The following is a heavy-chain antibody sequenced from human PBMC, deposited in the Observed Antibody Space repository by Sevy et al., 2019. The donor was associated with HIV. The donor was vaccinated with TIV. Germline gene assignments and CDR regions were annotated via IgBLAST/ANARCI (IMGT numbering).Heavy chain of an antibody. V-gene: IGHV1-69*10. CDR2: IIPILGIA. CDR1: GGTFSSYA. Sequence: ASVKVSCKASGGTFSSYAISWVRQAPGQGLEWMGGIIPILGIANYAQKFQGRVTITADKSTSTAYMELSSLRSEDTAVYYCARAPSIAAAGTPTNPYYYYYMDVCGKGTTVTVSS. D-gene: IGHD6-13*01. CDR3: ARAPSIAAAGTPTNPYYYYYMDV. J-gene: IGHJ6*03.